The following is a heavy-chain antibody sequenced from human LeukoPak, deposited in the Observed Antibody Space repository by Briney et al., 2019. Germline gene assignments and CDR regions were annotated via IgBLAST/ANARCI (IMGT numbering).Heavy chain of an antibody. CDR2: ISSSSSYI. J-gene: IGHJ3*02. CDR1: GFTFSSYS. D-gene: IGHD1-26*01. V-gene: IGHV3-21*01. CDR3: ARPRGSYSLHDAFDI. Sequence: PGGSLRLSCAASGFTFSSYSMNWVRQAPGKGLEWVSSISSSSSYIYYADSVKGRFTISRDNAKNSLYLQMNSLRAEDTAVYYCARPRGSYSLHDAFDIWGQGTMVTVSS.